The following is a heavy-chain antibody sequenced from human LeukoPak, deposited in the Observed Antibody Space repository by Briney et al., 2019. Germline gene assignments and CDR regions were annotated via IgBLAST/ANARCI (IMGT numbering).Heavy chain of an antibody. D-gene: IGHD2-8*02. J-gene: IGHJ4*02. CDR2: ITYSGSSM. CDR3: ARKYCTGGSCYFDY. Sequence: PGGSLRLSCAAFGFTFSTYEMNWVRQAPGKGLEWVSYITYSGSSMSYADSVKGRFTISRDNAKYSLYLQMNSLRAEDTALYYCARKYCTGGSCYFDYWGQGTLVTVPS. V-gene: IGHV3-48*03. CDR1: GFTFSTYE.